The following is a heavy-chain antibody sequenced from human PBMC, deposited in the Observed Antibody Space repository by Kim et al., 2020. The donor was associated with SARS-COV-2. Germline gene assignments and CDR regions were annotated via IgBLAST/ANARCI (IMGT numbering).Heavy chain of an antibody. CDR3: ARDGSGSYYTYYFDY. D-gene: IGHD3-10*01. J-gene: IGHJ4*02. V-gene: IGHV3-30*07. Sequence: DSVKGRFTISRDNSKNTLYLQMNSLRAEDTAVYYCARDGSGSYYTYYFDYWGQGTLVTVSS.